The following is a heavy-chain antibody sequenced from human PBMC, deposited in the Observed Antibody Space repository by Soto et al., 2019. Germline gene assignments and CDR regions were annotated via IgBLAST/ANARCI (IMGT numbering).Heavy chain of an antibody. Sequence: QVQLVQSGAEVKKPGASVKVSCKASGYVFTSFDVNWVRQAPGQGLEWMGWMNTNNGNTGYAEKFQGNVTMTRNTAVSTAYLELRSLRSEDTAVYYCARGGAYYYDTSGYYYGPYFDYWGQGTLVTVSS. CDR2: MNTNNGNT. D-gene: IGHD3-22*01. CDR1: GYVFTSFD. V-gene: IGHV1-8*01. CDR3: ARGGAYYYDTSGYYYGPYFDY. J-gene: IGHJ4*02.